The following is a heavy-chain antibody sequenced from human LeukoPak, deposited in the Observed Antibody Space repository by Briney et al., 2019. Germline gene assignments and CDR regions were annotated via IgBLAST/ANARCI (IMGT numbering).Heavy chain of an antibody. CDR2: INHSGST. CDR1: GGSFSGYY. V-gene: IGHV4-34*01. CDR3: ARGIIYSSGWSPFDY. D-gene: IGHD6-19*01. J-gene: IGHJ4*02. Sequence: PSETLSLTWAVYGGSFSGYYWSWIRQPPEKGLEWIGEINHSGSTNYNPSLKSRVTISVDTSKNQFSLKLSSVTAADTAVYYCARGIIYSSGWSPFDYWGQGTLVTVSS.